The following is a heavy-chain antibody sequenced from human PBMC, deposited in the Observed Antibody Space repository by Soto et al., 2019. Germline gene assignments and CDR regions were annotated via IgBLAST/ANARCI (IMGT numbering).Heavy chain of an antibody. D-gene: IGHD2-15*01. V-gene: IGHV2-5*02. CDR1: GFSLSTSGVG. J-gene: IGHJ4*02. CDR2: IYWDDDK. Sequence: QITLKESGPTLVKPTQTLTLTCTFSGFSLSTSGVGVGWIRQPPGKALEWLALIYWDDDKPYSPSLKSRLTITNDSSKHQLVLTMTNMDPVDTATYYCAHSWYCRGGSCYYTYYFDYWGQGTLVTVSS. CDR3: AHSWYCRGGSCYYTYYFDY.